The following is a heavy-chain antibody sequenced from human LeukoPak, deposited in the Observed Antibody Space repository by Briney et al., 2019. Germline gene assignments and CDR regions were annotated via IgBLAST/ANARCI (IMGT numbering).Heavy chain of an antibody. CDR1: GFTFSSYW. V-gene: IGHV3-74*01. CDR2: IKSDGST. J-gene: IGHJ1*01. CDR3: ARAPSEIGGYYPEYFRH. D-gene: IGHD3-22*01. Sequence: GSLRLSCAASGFTFSSYWMHWVRQAPAKGLVWVSRIKSDGSTNYADSVKGRFTISRDNAKNTVSLQMNSLRAEDTGVYYCARAPSEIGGYYPEYFRHWGQGTLVTVSS.